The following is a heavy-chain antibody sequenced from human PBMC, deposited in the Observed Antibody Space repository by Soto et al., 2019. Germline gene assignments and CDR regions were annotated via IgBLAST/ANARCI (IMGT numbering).Heavy chain of an antibody. CDR1: GFTFSSYG. J-gene: IGHJ4*02. CDR3: AKDPVPDD. Sequence: GGSLRLSCAASGFTFSSYGMHWVRQAPGKGLEWVAVISYDGSNKYYADSVKGRFTISRDNSKNTLYLQMNSLRAEDTAVYYCAKDPVPDDWGQGTLVTVSS. V-gene: IGHV3-30*18. CDR2: ISYDGSNK. D-gene: IGHD1-1*01.